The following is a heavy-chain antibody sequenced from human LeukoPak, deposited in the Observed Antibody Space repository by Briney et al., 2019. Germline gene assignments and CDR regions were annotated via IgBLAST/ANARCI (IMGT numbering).Heavy chain of an antibody. CDR1: GFTFSSYG. J-gene: IGHJ2*01. CDR3: CRSDILTGYSYWGDWYFDL. D-gene: IGHD3-9*01. V-gene: IGHV3-30*03. CDR2: ISYDGSNK. Sequence: GGSLRLSCAASGFTFSSYGMHRVRQAPGKGLERVAVISYDGSNKYYADSVKGRFTISGDNSKNTLYLQMNSLRAEDTAVYYCCRSDILTGYSYWGDWYFDLWGRGTLVTVSS.